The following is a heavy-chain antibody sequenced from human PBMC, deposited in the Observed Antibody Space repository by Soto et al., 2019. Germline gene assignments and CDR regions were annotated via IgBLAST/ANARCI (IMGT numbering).Heavy chain of an antibody. V-gene: IGHV4-4*02. D-gene: IGHD3-9*01. CDR3: ARVWYYDILTGYYSVPYYFDY. CDR2: IYHSGST. J-gene: IGHJ4*02. CDR1: GGSISSSNW. Sequence: KASETLSLTCAVSGGSISSSNWWSWVRQPPGKGLEWIGEIYHSGSTNYNPSLKSRVTISVDKSKNQFSLKLSSVTAADTAVYYCARVWYYDILTGYYSVPYYFDYWGQGTLVTVSS.